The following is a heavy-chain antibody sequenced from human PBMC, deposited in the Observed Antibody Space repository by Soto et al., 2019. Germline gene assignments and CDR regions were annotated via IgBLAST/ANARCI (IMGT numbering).Heavy chain of an antibody. D-gene: IGHD6-6*01. CDR3: ARDVLSSSQNWFDP. Sequence: TVSGGSISSYYWSWIRQPAGKGLEWIGRIYTSGSTNYNPSLKSRVTMSVDTSKNQFSLKLSSVTAADTVVYYCARDVLSSSQNWFDPWGQGTLVTVSS. J-gene: IGHJ5*02. CDR2: IYTSGST. V-gene: IGHV4-4*07. CDR1: GGSISSYY.